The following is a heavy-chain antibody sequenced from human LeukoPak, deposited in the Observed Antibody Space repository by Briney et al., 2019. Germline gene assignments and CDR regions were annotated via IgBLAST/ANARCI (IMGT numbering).Heavy chain of an antibody. Sequence: GGSLRLSCAASGFTFINYAMSWVRQTPGKGLEWVSATVGGRPDTYHADSVRGRFTVSRDNSMNTLYLQMNCLRVEDTAVYYCTKAPVRSCTGTFCYPFDYWGQGILVTVSS. CDR3: TKAPVRSCTGTFCYPFDY. V-gene: IGHV3-23*01. J-gene: IGHJ4*02. CDR1: GFTFINYA. D-gene: IGHD2-8*02. CDR2: TVGGRPDT.